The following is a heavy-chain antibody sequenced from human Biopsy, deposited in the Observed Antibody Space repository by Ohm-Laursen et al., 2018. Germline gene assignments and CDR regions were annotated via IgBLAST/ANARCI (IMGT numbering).Heavy chain of an antibody. CDR2: IYSGGNT. CDR1: GDSLSSGPDN. D-gene: IGHD6-19*01. J-gene: IGHJ4*02. Sequence: SQTLSLTCAVSGDSLSSGPDNWSWIRQPPGQGLEYIGFIYSGGNTNYNPPLQNRVTMSVDTSKNQFSLKLSSVIAADTAVYYCARGRRTSGWPYFANWGQGTLVIVSS. V-gene: IGHV4-61*01. CDR3: ARGRRTSGWPYFAN.